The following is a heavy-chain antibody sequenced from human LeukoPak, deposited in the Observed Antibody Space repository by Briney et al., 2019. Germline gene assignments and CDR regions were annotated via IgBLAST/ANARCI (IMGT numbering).Heavy chain of an antibody. J-gene: IGHJ6*03. CDR3: AREFGSGMGHARNYYYYYYMDV. D-gene: IGHD3-10*01. V-gene: IGHV3-7*01. CDR2: IKQDGSEK. CDR1: GFTFSSYW. Sequence: GGSLRLSCAASGFTFSSYWMSWVRQAPGKGLEWVANIKQDGSEKYYVDSVKGRFTISRDNAKNSLYLQMNSLRAEDTAVYYCAREFGSGMGHARNYYYYYYMDVWGKGTTVTISS.